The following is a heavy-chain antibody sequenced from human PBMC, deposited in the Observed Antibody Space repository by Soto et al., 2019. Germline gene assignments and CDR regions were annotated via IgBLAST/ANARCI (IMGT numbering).Heavy chain of an antibody. CDR3: ARDSSGWPGNPEYFQH. J-gene: IGHJ1*01. CDR2: INSDGSST. Sequence: EVQLVESGGGLVQPGGSLRLSCAASGFTFSSYWTHWVRQAPGKGLVWVSRINSDGSSTSYADSVKGRFTISRDNAKNTLYLQMNSLRAEDTAVYYCARDSSGWPGNPEYFQHWGQGTLVTVSS. V-gene: IGHV3-74*01. CDR1: GFTFSSYW. D-gene: IGHD6-19*01.